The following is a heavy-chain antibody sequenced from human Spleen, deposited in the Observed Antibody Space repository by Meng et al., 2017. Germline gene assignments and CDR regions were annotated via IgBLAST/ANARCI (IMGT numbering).Heavy chain of an antibody. D-gene: IGHD4-11*01. CDR3: ARDLVPYSNPYYYYGMDV. Sequence: SQTLSLTCAISGDSVSSNSAAWSWLRQSPSRGLEWLGRTFYRSKWYYDYAVSVESRIRINADTSKNQFSLHFNSVTPEDTTVYYCARDLVPYSNPYYYYGMDVWGQGTTVTVSS. CDR1: GDSVSSNSAA. J-gene: IGHJ6*02. V-gene: IGHV6-1*01. CDR2: TFYRSKWYY.